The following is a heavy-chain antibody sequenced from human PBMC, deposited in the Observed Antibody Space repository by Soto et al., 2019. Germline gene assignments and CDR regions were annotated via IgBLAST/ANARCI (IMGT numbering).Heavy chain of an antibody. J-gene: IGHJ5*02. CDR3: ARDMDLNWNDTWFDP. CDR2: IIPIFGTA. CDR1: GGTFSSYA. V-gene: IGHV1-69*13. Sequence: ASVKVSCKASGGTFSSYAISWVRQAPGQGLEWMGGIIPIFGTANYAQKFQGRVTITADESTSTAYMELSSLRSEDTAVYYCARDMDLNWNDTWFDPWGQGTLVTVSS. D-gene: IGHD1-1*01.